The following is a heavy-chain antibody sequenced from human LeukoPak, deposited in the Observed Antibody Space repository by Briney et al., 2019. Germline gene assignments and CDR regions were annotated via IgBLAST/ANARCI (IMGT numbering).Heavy chain of an antibody. CDR1: GGSISSYS. CDR3: ARHDPIVGTPDAFDI. CDR2: IYHSGST. D-gene: IGHD1-26*01. Sequence: SETLSLTCSVSGGSISSYSWSWIRQPPGKGLEWIGSIYHSGSTYYNPSLKSRVTISLDTSKNQFSLKLSSVTAADTAVYYCARHDPIVGTPDAFDIWGQGTMVTVSS. V-gene: IGHV4-59*08. J-gene: IGHJ3*02.